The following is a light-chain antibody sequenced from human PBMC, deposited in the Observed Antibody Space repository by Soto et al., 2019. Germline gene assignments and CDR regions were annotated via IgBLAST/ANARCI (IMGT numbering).Light chain of an antibody. CDR2: DAS. CDR3: EQAGSFPIT. J-gene: IGKJ5*01. Sequence: DIQMTQSPSTLSGSVGDRVTITCRASQTISSWLAWYQQKPGKAPKLLIYDASNLETGVPSRFSGSGSGTDFTFTISSLQPEDFATYYCEQAGSFPITFGQGTRLEIK. CDR1: QTISSW. V-gene: IGKV1-5*01.